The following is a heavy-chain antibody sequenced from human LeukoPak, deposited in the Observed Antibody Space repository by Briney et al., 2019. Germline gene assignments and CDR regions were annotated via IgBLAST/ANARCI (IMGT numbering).Heavy chain of an antibody. Sequence: PGGSLRLSCAASGFTFSSYWMHWVRHAPGKGLVWVSRINSDGSSTSYADSVKGRFTISRDNAKNTLYLQMNSLRAEDTAVYYCARDLGALAYFNWFDPWGQGTLVTVSS. D-gene: IGHD3-16*01. CDR3: ARDLGALAYFNWFDP. CDR1: GFTFSSYW. J-gene: IGHJ5*02. V-gene: IGHV3-74*01. CDR2: INSDGSST.